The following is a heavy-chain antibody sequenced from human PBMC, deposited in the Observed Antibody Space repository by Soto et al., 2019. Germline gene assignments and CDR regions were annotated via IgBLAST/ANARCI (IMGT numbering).Heavy chain of an antibody. CDR2: IIPIFGTA. CDR1: GCPFTSYA. J-gene: IGHJ6*02. V-gene: IGHV1-69*06. CDR3: ARSHAKTTIITFFGVGTTPDYYGMDV. D-gene: IGHD3-3*01. Sequence: SVKVSCKASGCPFTSYAISWVRQAPAQGLEWMGGIIPIFGTANYAHKFQGRVTITADKATSTAYMELSSLRSEDTAVYYCARSHAKTTIITFFGVGTTPDYYGMDVWGQGTTVTVSS.